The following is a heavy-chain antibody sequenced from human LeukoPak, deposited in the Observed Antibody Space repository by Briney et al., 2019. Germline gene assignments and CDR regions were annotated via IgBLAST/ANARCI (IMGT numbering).Heavy chain of an antibody. D-gene: IGHD6-13*01. J-gene: IGHJ3*02. CDR3: AREEGAPIAAANI. Sequence: ASVKVSCKASGYTFTGYYMHWVRQAPGQGLEWMGWINPNSGGTNYAQKFQGRVTMTRDTSISTAYMELSRLRSDDMAVYYCAREEGAPIAAANIWGLGTMVTVSS. CDR1: GYTFTGYY. V-gene: IGHV1-2*02. CDR2: INPNSGGT.